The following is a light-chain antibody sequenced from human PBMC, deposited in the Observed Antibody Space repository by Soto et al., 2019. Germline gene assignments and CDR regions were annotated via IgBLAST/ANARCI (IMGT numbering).Light chain of an antibody. V-gene: IGKV1-39*01. J-gene: IGKJ1*01. CDR2: TSS. Sequence: DIQMTPSPSSLSASVGDRVTITCRASQSINTYLSWYQKKPGKPPNLLLYTSSSLRSGVPSRFSGSGSGTDFTLTISSLQPEDFATYYCQQTYTTPWTFGPGTKVEVK. CDR1: QSINTY. CDR3: QQTYTTPWT.